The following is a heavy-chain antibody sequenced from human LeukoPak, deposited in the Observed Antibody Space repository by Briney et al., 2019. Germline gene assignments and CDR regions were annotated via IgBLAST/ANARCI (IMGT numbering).Heavy chain of an antibody. D-gene: IGHD3-16*01. V-gene: IGHV3-21*01. CDR3: ARGMTGEYYFDY. CDR1: GFTFNSYT. Sequence: PGGSLRLSCAASGFTFNSYTMNWVRQAPGKGLEWVSSISSGSSYIYYADSVKGRFTISRDNAKNSLYLQMNSLRAEDTAVYYCARGMTGEYYFDYWGQGTLVTVSS. CDR2: ISSGSSYI. J-gene: IGHJ4*02.